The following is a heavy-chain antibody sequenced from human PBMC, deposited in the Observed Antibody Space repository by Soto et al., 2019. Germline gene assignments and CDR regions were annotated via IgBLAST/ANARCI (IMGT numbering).Heavy chain of an antibody. J-gene: IGHJ4*02. D-gene: IGHD3-10*01. Sequence: SETLSLTCTVSGGSISDCGYSWSWIRLSPGKGLDWFGYIYHSGSTYYNPSLENRITMSVDKSKNQFSLKLSSVTAADTAVYYCERGRPKYTYYYGSGSYYNGRSLDYWGQGTLVTVSS. CDR2: IYHSGST. CDR1: GGSISDCGYS. V-gene: IGHV4-30-2*06. CDR3: ERGRPKYTYYYGSGSYYNGRSLDY.